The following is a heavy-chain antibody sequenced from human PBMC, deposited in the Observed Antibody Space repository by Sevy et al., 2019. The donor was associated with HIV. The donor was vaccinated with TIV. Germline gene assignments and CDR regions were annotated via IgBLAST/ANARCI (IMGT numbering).Heavy chain of an antibody. CDR1: GFTFDDYA. V-gene: IGHV3-9*01. Sequence: GGSLRLSCAVSGFTFDDYAMHWVRQAPGKGLEWVSSISWNSGSIDYADSVKGRFSISRDDAKNSLYLQMNSLRPEDTALYYCARDLGSSWYDFDWYFDLWGRGTLVTVSS. D-gene: IGHD6-13*01. J-gene: IGHJ2*01. CDR2: ISWNSGSI. CDR3: ARDLGSSWYDFDWYFDL.